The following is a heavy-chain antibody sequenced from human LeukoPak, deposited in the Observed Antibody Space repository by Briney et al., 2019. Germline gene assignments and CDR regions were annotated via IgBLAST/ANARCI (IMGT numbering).Heavy chain of an antibody. CDR3: ARRAGAYSHPYDY. CDR2: ISGSGDST. J-gene: IGHJ4*02. V-gene: IGHV3-23*01. CDR1: GFTFSSYA. D-gene: IGHD4/OR15-4a*01. Sequence: GGSLRLSCAASGFTFSSYAMNWVRQAPGKGLEWVSGISGSGDSTYYVDSVKGRFTISRDNSKNTLYLQMNSLRAEDTAVYYCARRAGAYSHPYDYWGQGTLVTVSS.